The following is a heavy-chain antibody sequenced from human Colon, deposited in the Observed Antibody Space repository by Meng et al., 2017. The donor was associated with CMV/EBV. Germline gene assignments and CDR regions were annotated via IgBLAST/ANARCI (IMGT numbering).Heavy chain of an antibody. D-gene: IGHD3-22*01. CDR1: GFTFSSYA. J-gene: IGHJ4*02. V-gene: IGHV3-23*01. Sequence: GESLKISCAASGFTFSSYAMSWVRQAPGKGLEWVSAISGSGGSTYYADSEKGRFTISRDNSKNTLYLQMNSLRAEDTAVYYCAKDIYYDSSGLGDYWGQGTLVTVSS. CDR2: ISGSGGST. CDR3: AKDIYYDSSGLGDY.